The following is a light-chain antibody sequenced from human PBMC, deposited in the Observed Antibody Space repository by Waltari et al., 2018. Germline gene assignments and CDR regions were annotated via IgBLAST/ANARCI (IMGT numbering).Light chain of an antibody. CDR2: EVS. Sequence: QSALTQPASVSGSPGQSITISCTGATSDLVDYNYVPWYQQHPDKAPRLMIYEVSNRPSGVSNRFSGPKSGNTASLTISGLQAEDEADYYCFSYTTSSTWVFGGGTKLTVL. CDR3: FSYTTSSTWV. J-gene: IGLJ3*02. V-gene: IGLV2-14*01. CDR1: TSDLVDYNY.